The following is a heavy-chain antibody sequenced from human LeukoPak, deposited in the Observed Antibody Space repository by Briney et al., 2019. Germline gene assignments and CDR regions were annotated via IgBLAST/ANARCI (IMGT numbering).Heavy chain of an antibody. J-gene: IGHJ6*03. D-gene: IGHD3-16*01. V-gene: IGHV1-69*06. CDR1: GGTFSSYA. CDR3: ARGEEREYYYYMDV. Sequence: ASVKVSCKASGGTFSSYAISWVRQAPGQGLEWMGGIIPIFGTANYAQKFRGRVTITADKSTSTAYMELSSLRSEDTAVYYCARGEEREYYYYMDVWGKGTTVTVSS. CDR2: IIPIFGTA.